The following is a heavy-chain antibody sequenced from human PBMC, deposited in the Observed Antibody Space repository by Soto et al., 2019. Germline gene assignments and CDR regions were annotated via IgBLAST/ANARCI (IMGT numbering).Heavy chain of an antibody. CDR1: GDTFSSYA. J-gene: IGHJ4*02. V-gene: IGHV1-69*01. D-gene: IGHD3-22*01. CDR3: ARVGPAQYYDSSGYYSPLDY. CDR2: IIPMFGRA. Sequence: QVQLVQSGAEVKKPGSSVKVSCKASGDTFSSYAINWVRQAPGQGLEWMGGIIPMFGRANYAQKFKGRVTITAGESTSTVYMELSSLRSEDTAVYYCARVGPAQYYDSSGYYSPLDYWGQGTLVTVSS.